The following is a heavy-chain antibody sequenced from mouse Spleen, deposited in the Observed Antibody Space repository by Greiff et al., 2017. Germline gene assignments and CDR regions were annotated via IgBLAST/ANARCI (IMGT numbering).Heavy chain of an antibody. CDR2: IDPSDSET. CDR1: GYTFTSYW. Sequence: VQLQQPGAELVRPGSSVKLSCTASGYTFTSYWMHWVKQRPIQGLEWIGNIDPSDSETHYNQKFKDKATLTVDKSSSTAYMQLSSLTSEDSAVYYCARFGFIGYWGQGTTLTVSS. CDR3: ARFGFIGY. V-gene: IGHV1-52*01. J-gene: IGHJ2*01.